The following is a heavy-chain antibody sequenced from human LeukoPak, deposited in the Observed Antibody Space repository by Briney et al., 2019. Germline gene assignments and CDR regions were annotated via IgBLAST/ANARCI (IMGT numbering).Heavy chain of an antibody. J-gene: IGHJ1*01. CDR1: GGSFSGYY. CDR3: ARGHIIAADHFQH. CDR2: INHSGST. D-gene: IGHD6-13*01. V-gene: IGHV4-34*01. Sequence: SETLSLTCAVYGGSFSGYYWSWIRQPPGKGLEWIGEINHSGSTNYNPSLKSRVTISVDTSKNQFSLKLGSVTAADTAVYYCARGHIIAADHFQHWGQGTLVTVSS.